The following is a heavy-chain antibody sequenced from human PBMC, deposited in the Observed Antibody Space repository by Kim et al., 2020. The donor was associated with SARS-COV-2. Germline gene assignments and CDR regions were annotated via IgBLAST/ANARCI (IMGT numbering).Heavy chain of an antibody. D-gene: IGHD5-12*01. Sequence: TNYNHSLKSRVTISVDTAKHQFSLKLSSETAADTAVYYCARRDGYNKVGYWGQGTLVTVSS. J-gene: IGHJ4*02. V-gene: IGHV4-61*07. CDR3: ARRDGYNKVGY. CDR2: T.